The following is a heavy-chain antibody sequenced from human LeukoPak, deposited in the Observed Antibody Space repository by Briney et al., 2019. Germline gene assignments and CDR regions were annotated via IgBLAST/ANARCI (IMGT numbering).Heavy chain of an antibody. D-gene: IGHD2-2*01. V-gene: IGHV4-30-2*01. J-gene: IGHJ4*02. Sequence: PSQTLSLTCTVSGGSISSGGYYWSWIRQPPGKGLEWIGYIYHSGSTYYNPSLKSRVTISVDRSKNQFSLKLSSVTAADTAVYYCARDLGVVPPGYFDCWGQGTLVTVSS. CDR3: ARDLGVVPPGYFDC. CDR2: IYHSGST. CDR1: GGSISSGGYY.